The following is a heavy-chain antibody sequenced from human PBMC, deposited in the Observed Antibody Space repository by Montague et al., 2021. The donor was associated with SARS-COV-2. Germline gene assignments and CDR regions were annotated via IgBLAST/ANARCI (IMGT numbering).Heavy chain of an antibody. CDR2: IYYSGST. J-gene: IGHJ6*02. CDR3: ARVGRQRLVRFSGIDV. CDR1: GGSISSSSYY. V-gene: IGHV4-39*07. D-gene: IGHD6-13*01. Sequence: SETLSLTCTVSGGSISSSSYYWGWIRQPPGKGLEWIGSIYYSGSTXYKPSLKSRVTISVDTSKNQFSLKLSSVTAADTAVYYCARVGRQRLVRFSGIDVWGQGTPVTVSS.